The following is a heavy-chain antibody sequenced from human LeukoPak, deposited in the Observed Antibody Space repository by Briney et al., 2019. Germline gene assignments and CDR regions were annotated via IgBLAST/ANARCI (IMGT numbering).Heavy chain of an antibody. CDR2: ISGSGGST. D-gene: IGHD6-19*01. CDR1: GFTFSSYE. CDR3: AKQYSSGWYEADAFDI. Sequence: GGSLRLSCVASGFTFSSYEMNWVRQAPGKGLEWVSAISGSGGSTYYADSVKGRFTISRDNSKNTLYLQMNSLRAEDTAVYYCAKQYSSGWYEADAFDIWGQGTMVTVSS. J-gene: IGHJ3*02. V-gene: IGHV3-23*01.